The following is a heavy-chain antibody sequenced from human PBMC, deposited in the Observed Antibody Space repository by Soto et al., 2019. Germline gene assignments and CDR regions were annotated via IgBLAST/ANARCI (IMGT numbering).Heavy chain of an antibody. D-gene: IGHD1-7*01. Sequence: SETLSLTCTVSAGSMSGYYWSWIRQPPGKGLEWIGYIYYTGSTNYNPSLKSRVTLSVDTSKKQFSLKLRSVTAADTAVYYCARAPGWNYDYWAQGTLVTVSS. CDR2: IYYTGST. CDR1: AGSMSGYY. J-gene: IGHJ4*02. V-gene: IGHV4-59*01. CDR3: ARAPGWNYDY.